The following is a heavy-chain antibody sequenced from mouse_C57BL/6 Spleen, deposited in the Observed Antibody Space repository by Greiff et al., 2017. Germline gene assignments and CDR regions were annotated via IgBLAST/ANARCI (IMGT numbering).Heavy chain of an antibody. D-gene: IGHD4-1*01. CDR2: IWSGGST. CDR1: GFSLTSYG. CDR3: AKNWDDWLAY. V-gene: IGHV2-2*01. Sequence: VMLVESGPGLVQPSQSLSITCTVSGFSLTSYGVHWVRQSPGKGLEWLGVIWSGGSTDKNAAFISRLSISKDNSKSQVFFKMDSLQADDTAIYYCAKNWDDWLAYWGQGTLVTVSA. J-gene: IGHJ3*01.